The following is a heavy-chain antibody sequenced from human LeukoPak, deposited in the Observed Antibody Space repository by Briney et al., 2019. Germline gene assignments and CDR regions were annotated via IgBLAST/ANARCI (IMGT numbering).Heavy chain of an antibody. CDR1: GFTFDDYA. V-gene: IGHV3-43*02. CDR3: ARDGDIVVVDFDY. D-gene: IGHD2-15*01. Sequence: TGGSPRLSCAASGFTFDDYAMHWVRQAPGKGLEWVSLISGDGGSTYYADSVKGRFTISRDNSKNSLYLQMNSLRDEDTAVYYCARDGDIVVVDFDYWGQGTLVTVSS. CDR2: ISGDGGST. J-gene: IGHJ4*02.